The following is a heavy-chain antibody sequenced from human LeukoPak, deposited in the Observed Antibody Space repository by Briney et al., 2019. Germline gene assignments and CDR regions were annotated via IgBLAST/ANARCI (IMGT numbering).Heavy chain of an antibody. CDR2: INPNSGDT. V-gene: IGHV1-2*02. J-gene: IGHJ6*02. D-gene: IGHD2-21*02. Sequence: GASVKVSCKASGYTFTGYYMHWVRQAPGQGLEWMGYINPNSGDTNYAPKFQGRVTMTRDTSISTADMELSRLKSDDTAVYYCASTSEDGGGDCYSIYYYYGMDVWGQGTTVTVSS. CDR1: GYTFTGYY. CDR3: ASTSEDGGGDCYSIYYYYGMDV.